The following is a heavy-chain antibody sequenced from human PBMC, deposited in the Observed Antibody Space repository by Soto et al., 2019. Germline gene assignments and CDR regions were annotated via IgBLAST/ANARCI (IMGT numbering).Heavy chain of an antibody. Sequence: ASVKVSCKACGYTFTSYGISWVRQAPGQGLEWMGWISACNGNTNYAQKLQGRVTMTTDTSTSTAYMELRSLRSDDTAVYYCARDSGSYPRAMFDYWGQGTLVTVSS. CDR1: GYTFTSYG. V-gene: IGHV1-18*01. D-gene: IGHD1-26*01. CDR2: ISACNGNT. J-gene: IGHJ4*02. CDR3: ARDSGSYPRAMFDY.